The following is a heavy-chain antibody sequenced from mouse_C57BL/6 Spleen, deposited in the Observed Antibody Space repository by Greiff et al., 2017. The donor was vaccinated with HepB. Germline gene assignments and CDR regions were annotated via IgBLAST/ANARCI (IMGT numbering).Heavy chain of an antibody. Sequence: QVQLQQPGVELVRPGSSVKLSCKASGYTFTSYWMHWVKQRPIQGLEWIGNIDPSDSETHYNQKFKDKATLTVDKSSSTAYMQLSSLTSEDSAVYYCAREGITTGYWYFDVWGTGTTVTVSS. CDR2: IDPSDSET. V-gene: IGHV1-52*01. D-gene: IGHD2-4*01. J-gene: IGHJ1*03. CDR1: GYTFTSYW. CDR3: AREGITTGYWYFDV.